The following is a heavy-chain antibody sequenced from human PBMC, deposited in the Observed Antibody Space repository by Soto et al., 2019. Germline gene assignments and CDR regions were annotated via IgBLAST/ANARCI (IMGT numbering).Heavy chain of an antibody. CDR1: GGSISSSNW. V-gene: IGHV4-4*02. CDR2: IYHSGST. CDR3: ARDFGYSSSWLAGSYGMDV. J-gene: IGHJ6*02. D-gene: IGHD6-13*01. Sequence: SETLSLTCAVSGGSISSSNWWSWVRQPQGKGLEWIGEIYHSGSTNYNPSLKSRVIISVDKSKNQFSLKLSSVTAADTAVYYCARDFGYSSSWLAGSYGMDVWGQGTTVTVS.